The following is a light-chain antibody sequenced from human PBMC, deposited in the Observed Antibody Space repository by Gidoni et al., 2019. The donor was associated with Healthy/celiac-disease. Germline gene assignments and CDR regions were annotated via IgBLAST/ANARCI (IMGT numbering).Light chain of an antibody. CDR1: QSISSW. CDR2: DAS. V-gene: IGKV1-5*01. J-gene: IGKJ2*01. Sequence: IQMTHSPSTLSASVGDRVTITCRASQSISSWLAWYQQKPGKAPKLLIYDASSLESGVPSRFSGSGSGTEFTLTISSLEPDDFATYYCQQYNSYPDTFGQGTKLEIK. CDR3: QQYNSYPDT.